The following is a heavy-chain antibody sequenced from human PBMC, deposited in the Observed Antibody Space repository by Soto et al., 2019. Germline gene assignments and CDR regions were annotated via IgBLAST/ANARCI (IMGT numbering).Heavy chain of an antibody. CDR2: IYVTGAV. D-gene: IGHD2-21*01. V-gene: IGHV4-31*03. J-gene: IGHJ5*02. CDR3: ARLRIATNNYKWFDP. Sequence: SESLSLTCSVSGAALNSGNYYWSWIRQVPGKGLEWIGHIYVTGAVDYNPSLRDRITISQDTSERQFSLNLRLVTAADTAVYYCARLRIATNNYKWFDPWGQGTLVTVSS. CDR1: GAALNSGNYY.